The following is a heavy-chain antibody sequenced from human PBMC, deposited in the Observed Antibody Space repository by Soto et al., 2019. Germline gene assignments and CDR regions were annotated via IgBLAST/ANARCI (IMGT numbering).Heavy chain of an antibody. J-gene: IGHJ5*02. Sequence: EMELVQSGGGLVQPGGSLRLSCSASGFNLRVYWMHWVRQAPGKGLVWVSRISADGKTINYADSVEGRFTVSRDNANNVVSLQLNSLTAEDTAVYFCSRGGSWFDLWGQGSVVTVSS. CDR1: GFNLRVYW. CDR2: ISADGKTI. CDR3: SRGGSWFDL. V-gene: IGHV3-74*01.